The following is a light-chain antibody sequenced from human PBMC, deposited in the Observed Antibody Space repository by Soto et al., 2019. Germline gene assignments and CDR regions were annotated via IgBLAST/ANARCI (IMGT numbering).Light chain of an antibody. CDR2: GAS. Sequence: ALPLTQSPSSLSASIGDRVTITCRASQGISSALAWYQQKPGKAPSLLIYGASTLESGVPSTFSGSGSGTDFTLTISSLQPEDFATYYCQHFNGYPRTFGQGTRLEIK. CDR1: QGISSA. J-gene: IGKJ5*01. V-gene: IGKV1-13*02. CDR3: QHFNGYPRT.